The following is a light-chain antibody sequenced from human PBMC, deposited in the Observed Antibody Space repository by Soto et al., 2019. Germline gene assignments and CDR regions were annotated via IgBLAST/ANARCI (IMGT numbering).Light chain of an antibody. CDR1: QTVLYSSNY. Sequence: DIVMTQSPDSLSVSLGERATINCKSSQTVLYSSNYLAWYQQKPGQPPKLLIYWASTRESGVPDRFSGSGSGTDFTHTLSSLQAEDVAVYYCQQYYTTPVTFGQGTKVEIK. J-gene: IGKJ1*01. CDR2: WAS. CDR3: QQYYTTPVT. V-gene: IGKV4-1*01.